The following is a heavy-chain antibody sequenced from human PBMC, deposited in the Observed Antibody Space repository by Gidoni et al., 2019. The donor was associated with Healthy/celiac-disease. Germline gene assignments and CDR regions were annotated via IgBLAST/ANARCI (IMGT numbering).Heavy chain of an antibody. Sequence: EVQLVESGGGLVQPGGSLRLSCAASGFTFSSYEMNWVRQAPGKGLEWVSYISSSGSTIYYADSVKGRFTISRDNAKNSLYLQMNSLRAEDTAVYYCARDVTYYDFWSGYYTPFDYWGQGTLVTVSS. J-gene: IGHJ4*02. D-gene: IGHD3-3*01. CDR3: ARDVTYYDFWSGYYTPFDY. CDR2: ISSSGSTI. V-gene: IGHV3-48*03. CDR1: GFTFSSYE.